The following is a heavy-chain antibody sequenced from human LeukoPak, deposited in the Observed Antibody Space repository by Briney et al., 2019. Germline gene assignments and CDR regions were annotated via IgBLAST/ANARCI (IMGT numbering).Heavy chain of an antibody. CDR3: ARGRAANTAMVTLLFDC. J-gene: IGHJ4*02. Sequence: SETLSLTCTVSGGSISSGGYYWSWIRQHPGKGLEWIGYIYYSGSTYYNPSLKSRVTISVDTSKNQFSLKLSSVTAADTAVYYCARGRAANTAMVTLLFDCWGQGTLVTVSS. V-gene: IGHV4-31*03. D-gene: IGHD5-18*01. CDR1: GGSISSGGYY. CDR2: IYYSGST.